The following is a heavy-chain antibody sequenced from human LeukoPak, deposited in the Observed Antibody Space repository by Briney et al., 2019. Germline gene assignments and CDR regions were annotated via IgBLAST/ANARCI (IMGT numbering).Heavy chain of an antibody. CDR3: ARDYGDL. CDR1: GFTFSDYY. CDR2: IYTDGST. D-gene: IGHD3-10*01. V-gene: IGHV3-53*03. J-gene: IGHJ5*02. Sequence: GGSLRLSCAASGFTFSDYYMSWVRQAPGKGLEWVAVIYTDGSTYYAESVKGRFTISRDNSKNTLYLQMNSLRAEDMAVYYCARDYGDLWGQGTLVTVSS.